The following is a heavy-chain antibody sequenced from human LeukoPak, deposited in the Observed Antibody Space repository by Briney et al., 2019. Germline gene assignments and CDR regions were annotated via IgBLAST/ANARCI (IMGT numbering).Heavy chain of an antibody. J-gene: IGHJ4*02. D-gene: IGHD3-3*01. V-gene: IGHV3-30*04. CDR1: GFTFSSYA. CDR3: ARDRDNYDFWSGLSSHYFDY. CDR2: ISYDGSNK. Sequence: GGSLRLSCAASGFTFSSYAMSWVRQAPGKGLEWVAVISYDGSNKYYADSVKGRFTISRDNSKNTLYLQMNSLRAEDTAVYYCARDRDNYDFWSGLSSHYFDYWGQGTLVTVS.